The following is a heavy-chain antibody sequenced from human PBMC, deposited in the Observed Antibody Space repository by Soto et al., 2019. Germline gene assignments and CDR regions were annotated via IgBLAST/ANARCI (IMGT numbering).Heavy chain of an antibody. Sequence: SETLSLTCAVSGGPISSGDYYWSWIRQPPGKGLEWIGYIYYSGSTYYNPSLKSRVTISVDTSKNQFSLKLSSVTAADTAVYYCARVVVVAATLHWFDPWGQGTLVTVSS. CDR1: GGPISSGDYY. CDR3: ARVVVVAATLHWFDP. CDR2: IYYSGST. J-gene: IGHJ5*02. V-gene: IGHV4-30-4*01. D-gene: IGHD2-15*01.